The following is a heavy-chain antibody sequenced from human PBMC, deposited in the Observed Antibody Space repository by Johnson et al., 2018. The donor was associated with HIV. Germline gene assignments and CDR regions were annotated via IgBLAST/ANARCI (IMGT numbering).Heavy chain of an antibody. CDR1: GFTFSAYY. CDR3: ARDATPWGGAYVGYAFDL. CDR2: ISSSGSSV. J-gene: IGHJ3*01. Sequence: QVLLVESGGGLVKPGGSLRLSCAASGFTFSAYYMSWIRQAPWKGLECLAYISSSGSSVYYTDSVKGRFTISMDNTKNSLHLQMNSLRAEDTAVYYCARDATPWGGAYVGYAFDLWGQGTMVAVSS. V-gene: IGHV3-11*04. D-gene: IGHD4-17*01.